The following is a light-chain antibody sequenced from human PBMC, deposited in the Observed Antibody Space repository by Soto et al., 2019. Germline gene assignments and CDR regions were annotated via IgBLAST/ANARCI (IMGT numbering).Light chain of an antibody. J-gene: IGKJ1*01. Sequence: EIVLTQSPGTLSLSPRDRATLSCRASQSVSNNYLAWYQHRPGQAPRLLIYGASTRAPGIPDRFSGSGSGTDFTLTISRLEPEDFAVYYCQQYAASPRTFGQGTKVEV. CDR1: QSVSNNY. CDR2: GAS. V-gene: IGKV3-20*01. CDR3: QQYAASPRT.